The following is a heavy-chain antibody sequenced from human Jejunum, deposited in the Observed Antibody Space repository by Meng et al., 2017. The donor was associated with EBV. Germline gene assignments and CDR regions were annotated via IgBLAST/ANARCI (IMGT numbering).Heavy chain of an antibody. D-gene: IGHD1/OR15-1a*01. CDR3: AKLTRA. CDR1: GFNISDYW. Sequence: EVRLVVSGGGLVQPGGSLGLSCAVSGFNISDYWMSWVRQAPGKGLVWVARIDTAGRGTDYADSVKGRFTISRDNTKNTLYLQMNSLRAEDTAVYYCAKLTRAWGQGTLVTVSS. J-gene: IGHJ5*02. CDR2: IDTAGRGT. V-gene: IGHV3-74*01.